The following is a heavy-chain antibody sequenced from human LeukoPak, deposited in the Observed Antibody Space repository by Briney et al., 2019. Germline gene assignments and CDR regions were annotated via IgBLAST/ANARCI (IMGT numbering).Heavy chain of an antibody. CDR3: ARRAYGGAFDY. D-gene: IGHD3-10*01. Sequence: PSETLSLTCPVSGGSISSSSYYWGWIRQPPGKGLEWIGSIYYSGSTYYNPSLTSRVTISVDTSKNQFSLKLSSVTAADTAVYYCARRAYGGAFDYWGQGTLVTVS. V-gene: IGHV4-39*01. CDR1: GGSISSSSYY. CDR2: IYYSGST. J-gene: IGHJ4*02.